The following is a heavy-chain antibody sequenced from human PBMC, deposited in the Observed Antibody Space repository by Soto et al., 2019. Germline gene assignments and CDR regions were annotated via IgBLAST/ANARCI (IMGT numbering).Heavy chain of an antibody. CDR1: GGSISSSSYY. D-gene: IGHD4-17*01. CDR3: ARQALTTVTTIDY. CDR2: IYYSGST. V-gene: IGHV4-39*01. Sequence: PSETLSLTCTVSGGSISSSSYYWGWIRQPPGKGLEWIGSIYYSGSTYYNPSLKSRVTISVDTSKNQFSLKLSSVTAADTAVYYCARQALTTVTTIDYWGQGTLVTVSS. J-gene: IGHJ4*02.